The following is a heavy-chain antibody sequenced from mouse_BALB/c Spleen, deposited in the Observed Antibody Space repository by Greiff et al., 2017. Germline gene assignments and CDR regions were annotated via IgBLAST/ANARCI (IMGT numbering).Heavy chain of an antibody. Sequence: EVQLQESGAELVKPGASVKLSCTASGFNIKDTYMHWVKQRPEQGLEWIGRIDPANGNTKYDPKFQGKATITADTSSNTAYLQLSSLTSEDTAVYYCAMGLRLDYWGQGTSVTVSS. D-gene: IGHD2-4*01. V-gene: IGHV14-3*02. CDR1: GFNIKDTY. CDR2: IDPANGNT. CDR3: AMGLRLDY. J-gene: IGHJ4*01.